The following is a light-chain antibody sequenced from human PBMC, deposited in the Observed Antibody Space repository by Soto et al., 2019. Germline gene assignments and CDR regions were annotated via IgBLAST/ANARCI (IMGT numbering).Light chain of an antibody. Sequence: QSALTQPRSVSGSPGQSVTISCTGTSSDVGGYNYVSWYQQHPGKAPKLMIYDVSKRPSGVPDRFSGSKSGNTASLTISRLQAEDEAAYYCCSYAGSYTVVFGGGTKLTVL. CDR2: DVS. CDR1: SSDVGGYNY. J-gene: IGLJ2*01. CDR3: CSYAGSYTVV. V-gene: IGLV2-11*01.